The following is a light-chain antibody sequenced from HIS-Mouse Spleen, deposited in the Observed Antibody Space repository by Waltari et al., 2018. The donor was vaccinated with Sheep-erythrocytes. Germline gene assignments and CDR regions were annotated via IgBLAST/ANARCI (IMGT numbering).Light chain of an antibody. Sequence: QSALTQPPSASGSPGQSVTISCTGTSSDVGGYNYVSWYQQHPGKAPKLMIYEVSKRPSGVADRFSGCESVNTASLTVSGLQAEDEADYYCSSYAGSNNYVFGTGTKVTVL. J-gene: IGLJ1*01. CDR3: SSYAGSNNYV. CDR2: EVS. V-gene: IGLV2-8*01. CDR1: SSDVGGYNY.